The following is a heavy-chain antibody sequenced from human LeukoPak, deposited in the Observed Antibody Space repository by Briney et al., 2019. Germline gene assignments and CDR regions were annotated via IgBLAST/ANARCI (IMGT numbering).Heavy chain of an antibody. J-gene: IGHJ2*01. CDR2: IYYRGNT. V-gene: IGHV4-59*01. CDR1: GGSISSYY. D-gene: IGHD3-22*01. CDR3: AREAGSDSSGYYYRNSDL. Sequence: SETLSLTCTVSGGSISSYYWSWIRQPPGKGLEWIGYIYYRGNTNYNPSLRSRVTISVDTSKNQFSLKLSSVTAADTAVYYCAREAGSDSSGYYYRNSDLWGRGTLVTVSS.